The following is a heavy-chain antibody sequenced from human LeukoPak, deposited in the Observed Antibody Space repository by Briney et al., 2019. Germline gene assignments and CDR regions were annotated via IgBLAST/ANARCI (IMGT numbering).Heavy chain of an antibody. CDR1: GGSISDHY. CDR3: ARDVRYASGWSTPES. V-gene: IGHV4-4*07. D-gene: IGHD6-19*01. J-gene: IGHJ5*02. CDR2: ICSSGSA. Sequence: SETLFLTCTVSGGSISDHYWSWIRQPSGKGLEWIGRICSSGSANYSPSLKSRVSMSVDTSNNYFSLNLTSVTAADTALYFCARDVRYASGWSTPESWGQGILVTVSS.